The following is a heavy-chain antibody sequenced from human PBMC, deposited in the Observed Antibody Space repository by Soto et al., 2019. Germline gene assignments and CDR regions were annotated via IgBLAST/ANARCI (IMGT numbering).Heavy chain of an antibody. Sequence: SETLSLTCTVSGGSISSYYWSWIRQPPWKGLEWIGYIYNSGSTNYNPSLKSRLSISLDTSKWQFSLKLSSVTAADTAVYYCARENARTLDYWGQGTLVTVSS. J-gene: IGHJ4*02. CDR3: ARENARTLDY. V-gene: IGHV4-59*01. CDR1: GGSISSYY. CDR2: IYNSGST. D-gene: IGHD2-2*01.